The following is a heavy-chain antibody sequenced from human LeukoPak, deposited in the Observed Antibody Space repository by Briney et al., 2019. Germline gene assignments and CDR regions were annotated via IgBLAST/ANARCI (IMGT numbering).Heavy chain of an antibody. CDR1: GDSITSYY. D-gene: IGHD1-26*01. V-gene: IGHV4-4*07. J-gene: IGHJ6*02. Sequence: SETLSLTCTVSGDSITSYYWTWIRQPAGKGLEWIWRVYTNGNTNYNPSLKSRVTMSVDTPKKHFSLKVTSVTAADTAVYYCARAGKWRYSMDVWGQGTTVTVPS. CDR2: VYTNGNT. CDR3: ARAGKWRYSMDV.